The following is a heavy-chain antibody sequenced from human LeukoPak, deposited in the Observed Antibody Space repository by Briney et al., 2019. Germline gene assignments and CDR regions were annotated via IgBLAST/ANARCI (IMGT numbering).Heavy chain of an antibody. D-gene: IGHD3-3*01. Sequence: PGESLKISCKGSGYSFTSYWIGWVRQMSGKGLEWMGIIYPGDSDTRYSPSFQGQVTISADKSISTAYLQWSSLKASDTSMYYCARTYYDFWSGYYTPFDYWRQGTLVTVSS. CDR3: ARTYYDFWSGYYTPFDY. V-gene: IGHV5-51*01. CDR2: IYPGDSDT. CDR1: GYSFTSYW. J-gene: IGHJ4*02.